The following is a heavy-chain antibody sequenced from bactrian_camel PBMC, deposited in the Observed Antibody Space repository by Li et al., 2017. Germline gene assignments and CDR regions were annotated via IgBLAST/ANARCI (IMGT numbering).Heavy chain of an antibody. CDR3: AATGGPVRGPYKLSARDYNY. V-gene: IGHV3S63*01. D-gene: IGHD1*01. CDR1: GATVNAPC. CDR2: VAAICTGSP. Sequence: HVQLVESGGGSVQAGGSLRLSCAVSGATVNAPCMGWFRQAPGKEREEREGVAAICTGSPFYADSVKGRFTISQDNANMVYLQMNSLKPEDTAMYYCAATGGPVRGPYKLSARDYNYWGQGTQVTVS. J-gene: IGHJ4*01.